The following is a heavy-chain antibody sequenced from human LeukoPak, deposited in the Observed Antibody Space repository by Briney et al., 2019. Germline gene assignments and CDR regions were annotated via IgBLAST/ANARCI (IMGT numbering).Heavy chain of an antibody. CDR1: GYTFTNYA. V-gene: IGHV1-3*03. D-gene: IGHD3-9*01. Sequence: GASVKVSCKASGYTFTNYAIHGVRQTPGHRLEWMGWINTYNSNTKYSPELKPRVTITRDTSATTVYMELRSLTSEDMSIYYCARAGRFLDSLTHFDSWGQGTLVTVSS. CDR2: INTYNSNT. CDR3: ARAGRFLDSLTHFDS. J-gene: IGHJ4*02.